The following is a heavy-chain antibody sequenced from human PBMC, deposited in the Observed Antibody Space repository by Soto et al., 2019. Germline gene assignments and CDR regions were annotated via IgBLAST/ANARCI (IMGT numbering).Heavy chain of an antibody. D-gene: IGHD3-22*01. Sequence: GASVKVSCKASGGTFSSYTISWVRQTPGQGLEWMGRIIPILGIANYAQKFQGRVTITADESTSTAYMELSSLRSEDTAVYYCARDREDSSGYYGTRRNWFDPWGQGTLVTVSS. J-gene: IGHJ5*02. CDR3: ARDREDSSGYYGTRRNWFDP. CDR2: IIPILGIA. CDR1: GGTFSSYT. V-gene: IGHV1-69*04.